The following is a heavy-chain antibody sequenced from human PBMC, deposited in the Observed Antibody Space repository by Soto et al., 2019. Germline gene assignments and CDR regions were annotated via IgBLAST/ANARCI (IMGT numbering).Heavy chain of an antibody. D-gene: IGHD6-13*01. Sequence: GGSLRLSCAASGFTFSSYGMHWVRQAPGKGLEWVAVISYDGSNKYYADSVKGRFTISRDNSKNTLYLQMNSLRAEDTAVYYCAKEMVAVQQLVPDYWGQGTLVTGSS. CDR3: AKEMVAVQQLVPDY. J-gene: IGHJ4*02. CDR2: ISYDGSNK. CDR1: GFTFSSYG. V-gene: IGHV3-30*18.